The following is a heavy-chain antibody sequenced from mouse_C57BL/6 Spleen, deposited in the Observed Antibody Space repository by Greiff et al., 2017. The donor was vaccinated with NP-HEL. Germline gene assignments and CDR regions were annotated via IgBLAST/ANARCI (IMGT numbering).Heavy chain of an antibody. V-gene: IGHV5-9-1*02. CDR2: ISSGGDYI. D-gene: IGHD1-1*01. CDR3: TRDEIYYGSSPFAY. CDR1: GFTFSSYA. Sequence: DVMLVESGEGLVKPGESLKLSCAASGFTFSSYAMSWVRQTPEKRLEWVAYISSGGDYIYYADTVKGRFTISRDNARNTLYLQMSSLKSEDTAMYYCTRDEIYYGSSPFAYWGQGTLVTVSA. J-gene: IGHJ3*01.